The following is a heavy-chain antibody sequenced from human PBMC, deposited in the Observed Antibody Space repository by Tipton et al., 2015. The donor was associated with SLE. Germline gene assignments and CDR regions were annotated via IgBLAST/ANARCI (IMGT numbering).Heavy chain of an antibody. V-gene: IGHV4-59*11. CDR2: IYYSGGT. Sequence: TLSLTCAVYGGSFSGHYWSWIRQPPGKGLEWIGYIYYSGGTNYNPSLKTRITMSVDTSKNQFSLKLSSVTAADTAVYYCARGGPSSSYYWGQGTLVTVSS. J-gene: IGHJ4*02. CDR3: ARGGPSSSYY. D-gene: IGHD6-6*01. CDR1: GGSFSGHY.